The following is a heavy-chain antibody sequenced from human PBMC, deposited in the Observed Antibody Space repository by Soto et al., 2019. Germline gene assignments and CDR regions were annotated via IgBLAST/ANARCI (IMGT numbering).Heavy chain of an antibody. CDR2: IVQDGTDR. CDR3: ARALADGMDV. CDR1: GFSISRYW. V-gene: IGHV3-7*03. J-gene: IGHJ6*02. Sequence: LRLSCEAGSGFSISRYWMAWVRQAPGKGLEWVANIVQDGTDRYYLDSVTGRLTISRDNARNSMYLQMNSLRIEDTAVYYCARALADGMDVWGQGTTVTVSS. D-gene: IGHD3-3*02.